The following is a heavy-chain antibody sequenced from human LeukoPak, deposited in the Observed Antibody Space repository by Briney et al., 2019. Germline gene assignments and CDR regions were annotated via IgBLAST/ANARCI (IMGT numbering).Heavy chain of an antibody. V-gene: IGHV4-34*01. Sequence: SETLSLTCAVYGGSFSGYYWSWIRQPPGKGLEWIGEINHSGSTNYNPSLKSRVTISVDTSKNQFSLKLSSVTAADTAVYYCARGGGQGVCYYDYWGQGTLVTVSS. CDR1: GGSFSGYY. CDR3: ARGGGQGVCYYDY. J-gene: IGHJ4*02. CDR2: INHSGST. D-gene: IGHD2-8*01.